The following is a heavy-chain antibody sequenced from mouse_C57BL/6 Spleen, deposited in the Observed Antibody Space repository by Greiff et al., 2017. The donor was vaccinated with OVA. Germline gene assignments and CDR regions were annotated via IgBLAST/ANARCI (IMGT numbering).Heavy chain of an antibody. D-gene: IGHD3-2*02. Sequence: QVQLQQSGAELVRPGASVTLSCKASGYTFTDYEMHWVKQTPVHGLEWIGAIDPETGGTDYNQKFKGKAILTADKSSSTAYMELRSLTSEDSAVYYCTRSDGETAQAPFAYWGQGTLVTVSA. J-gene: IGHJ3*01. CDR2: IDPETGGT. V-gene: IGHV1-15*01. CDR3: TRSDGETAQAPFAY. CDR1: GYTFTDYE.